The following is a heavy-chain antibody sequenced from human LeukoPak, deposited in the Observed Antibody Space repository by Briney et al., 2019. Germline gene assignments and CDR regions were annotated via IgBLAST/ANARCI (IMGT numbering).Heavy chain of an antibody. CDR2: TSSDEDST. CDR1: GFTFSDYY. J-gene: IGHJ4*02. V-gene: IGHV3-53*01. CDR3: TRELMTGFSSGWHFGY. D-gene: IGHD6-19*01. Sequence: AGGSLTLSCAASGFTFSDYYKNWIRQAPAKGLEWLAVTSSDEDSTPYANSVREHLVITTENSENNSFFHMNSLRAEDTAVYYCTRELMTGFSSGWHFGYWGQGTLVTVSS.